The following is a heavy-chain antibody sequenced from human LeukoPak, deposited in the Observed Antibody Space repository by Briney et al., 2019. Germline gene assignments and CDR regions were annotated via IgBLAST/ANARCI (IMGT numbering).Heavy chain of an antibody. CDR1: GGTFSSYT. V-gene: IGHV1-18*04. J-gene: IGHJ3*02. Sequence: ASVKVSCKASGGTFSSYTISWVRQAPGRGLEWMGWISAYNGNTNYAQKLQGRVTMTTDTSTSTAYMELRSLRSDDTAVYYCARVPGDDFDAFDIWGQGTMVTVSS. D-gene: IGHD5-24*01. CDR3: ARVPGDDFDAFDI. CDR2: ISAYNGNT.